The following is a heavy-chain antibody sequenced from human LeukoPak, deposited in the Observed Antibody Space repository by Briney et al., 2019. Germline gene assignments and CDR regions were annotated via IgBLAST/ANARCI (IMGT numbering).Heavy chain of an antibody. J-gene: IGHJ6*02. CDR2: IYYSGST. V-gene: IGHV4-59*08. D-gene: IGHD6-13*01. CDR3: ARQIGVAAAGTRYYGMDV. CDR1: GGSISSYY. Sequence: SETLSLTCTVSGGSISSYYWSWIRQPPGKGLEWIGYIYYSGSTNYNPSLKSRVTISVDTSKNQFSLKLSSVTAADRAVYYCARQIGVAAAGTRYYGMDVCGQGTTVTVSS.